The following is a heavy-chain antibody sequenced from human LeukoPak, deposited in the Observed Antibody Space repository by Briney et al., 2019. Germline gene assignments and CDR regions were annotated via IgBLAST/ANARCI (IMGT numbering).Heavy chain of an antibody. CDR3: ARVYGTIRGFRGKPDTKLILDY. CDR2: IYHSGST. D-gene: IGHD1-7*01. V-gene: IGHV4-4*02. CDR1: GGSISSSNW. J-gene: IGHJ4*02. Sequence: NPSETLSLTCAVSGGSISSSNWWSWVRQPPGKGLEWIGEIYHSGSTNYNPSLKSRVTISVDKSKNQFSLKLSSVTAADTAVYYCARVYGTIRGFRGKPDTKLILDYWGQGTLVTVSS.